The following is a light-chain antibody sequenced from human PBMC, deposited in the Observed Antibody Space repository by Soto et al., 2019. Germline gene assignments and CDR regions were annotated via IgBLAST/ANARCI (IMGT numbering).Light chain of an antibody. CDR3: QQLNSYPAIT. Sequence: DIPLTQSPSFLSASVGDRVTITCRASQGISSYLAWYQQKPGKAPKLLIYAASTLQSGVPSRFSGSGSGTEFTLTTSSLQHEDFATYYCQQLNSYPAITFGQGTRLEIK. V-gene: IGKV1-9*01. CDR1: QGISSY. J-gene: IGKJ5*01. CDR2: AAS.